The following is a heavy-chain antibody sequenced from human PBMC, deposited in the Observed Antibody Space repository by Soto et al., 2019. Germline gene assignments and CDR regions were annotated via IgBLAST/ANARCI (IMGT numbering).Heavy chain of an antibody. CDR1: GYTFTSFG. Sequence: QVQLVQSGAEVKKPGASVKVSCKASGYTFTSFGISWVRQAPGQGLEWMGWISAYNGNTNYAQKLQGRVTMTTDTSTSTAYMELRSLRSDDTAVYYCARVYCSGGSCYLGFGWYYYYMDVWGKGTTVTVSS. J-gene: IGHJ6*03. V-gene: IGHV1-18*01. CDR3: ARVYCSGGSCYLGFGWYYYYMDV. D-gene: IGHD2-15*01. CDR2: ISAYNGNT.